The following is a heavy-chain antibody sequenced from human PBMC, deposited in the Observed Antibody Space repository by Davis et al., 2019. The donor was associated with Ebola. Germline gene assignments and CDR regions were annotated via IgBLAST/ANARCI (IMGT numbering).Heavy chain of an antibody. V-gene: IGHV3-21*01. J-gene: IGHJ4*02. CDR1: GFTFSTYS. CDR3: ARDFLLKSGDRWYSGGFDY. Sequence: PGGSLRLSCAASGFTFSTYSLNWVRQAPGKGLEWVSTVSSRSRYIYYADSVKGRFTISRDDATNSLFLQMTSLRADDTAVYYCARDFLLKSGDRWYSGGFDYWGQGTLVTVSS. D-gene: IGHD2-15*01. CDR2: VSSRSRYI.